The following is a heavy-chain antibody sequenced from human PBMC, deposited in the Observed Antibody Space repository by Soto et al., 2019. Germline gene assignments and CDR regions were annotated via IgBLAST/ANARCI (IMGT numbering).Heavy chain of an antibody. CDR2: ISYDGSNK. Sequence: GGSLRLSCAASGFIFSSYAMHWVRQAPGKGLEWVAVISYDGSNKYYADSVKGRFTISRDNSKNTLYLQMNSLRAEDTAVYYCARERYGSGRFYYYYYGMDVWGQGTTVTVSS. V-gene: IGHV3-30-3*01. D-gene: IGHD3-10*01. J-gene: IGHJ6*02. CDR3: ARERYGSGRFYYYYYGMDV. CDR1: GFIFSSYA.